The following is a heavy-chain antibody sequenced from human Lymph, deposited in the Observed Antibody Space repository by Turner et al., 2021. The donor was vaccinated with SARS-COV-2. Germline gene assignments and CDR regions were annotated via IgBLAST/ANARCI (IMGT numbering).Heavy chain of an antibody. CDR2: MDPNSGNT. CDR1: GYTFTRYD. D-gene: IGHD3-9*01. J-gene: IGHJ5*02. V-gene: IGHV1-8*01. CDR3: ARAAQLTVWFDP. Sequence: QVQLVQSGAGVKKPGASVKVSCMASGYTFTRYDINWVRQATGQGLEWMGWMDPNSGNTGYAQKFQGRVTMTRNTSISTAYMELSSLRSEDTAVYYCARAAQLTVWFDPWGQGTLVTVSS.